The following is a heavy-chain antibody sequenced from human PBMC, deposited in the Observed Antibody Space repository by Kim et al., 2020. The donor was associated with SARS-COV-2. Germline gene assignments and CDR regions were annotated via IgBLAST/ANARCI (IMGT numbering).Heavy chain of an antibody. Sequence: SETLSLTCTVSGGSISSYYWSWIRQPPGKGLEWIGYICYSGSTNYNPSLKSRVTISVDTSKNQFSLKLSSVTAADTAVYYCARADPYYYGSGSLYFDYWGQGTLVTVSS. J-gene: IGHJ4*02. CDR3: ARADPYYYGSGSLYFDY. V-gene: IGHV4-59*01. D-gene: IGHD3-10*01. CDR1: GGSISSYY. CDR2: ICYSGST.